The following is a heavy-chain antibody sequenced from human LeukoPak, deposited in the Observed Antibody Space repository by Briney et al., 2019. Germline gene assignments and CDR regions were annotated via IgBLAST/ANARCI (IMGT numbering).Heavy chain of an antibody. V-gene: IGHV3-23*01. CDR3: AKDRLTYYYDSSGYAFDI. CDR1: GFTFSSYA. Sequence: PGGSLRLSCAASGFTFSSYAMSWVRQAPGKGLEWVSAISGGGGSTYYADSVKGRFTISRDNSKNTLYLQMNSLRAEDTAVYYCAKDRLTYYYDSSGYAFDIWGQGTMVTVSS. J-gene: IGHJ3*02. CDR2: ISGGGGST. D-gene: IGHD3-22*01.